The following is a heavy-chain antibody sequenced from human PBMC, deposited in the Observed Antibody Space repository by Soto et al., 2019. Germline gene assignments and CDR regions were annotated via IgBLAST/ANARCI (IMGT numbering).Heavy chain of an antibody. J-gene: IGHJ6*04. V-gene: IGHV3-66*01. CDR1: GFPVDTNY. CDR2: MYSDGTP. Sequence: EVQLVESGGGLVQPGESLRLYCAASGFPVDTNYMTWVRQAPGKGLEWVSVMYSDGTPYYADSVKGRFTISRDSSKNTLYLQMNSLSAEDTAVYYCARGYGGYYGSGSLDVWGKGTTVTVSS. CDR3: ARGYGGYYGSGSLDV. D-gene: IGHD3-10*01.